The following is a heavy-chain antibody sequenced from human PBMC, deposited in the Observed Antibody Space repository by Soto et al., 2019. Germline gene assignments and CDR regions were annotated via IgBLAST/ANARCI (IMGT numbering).Heavy chain of an antibody. D-gene: IGHD3-3*02. Sequence: QLQLQESGPGLVKPSETLSITCTVSGGSFSPNYWSWIRQPPGKGLEWVGYIYYAGSTSYNPSLKSRVTISLDTPKSQFSLSLSSVTAADTAVYYCARLGAFYQSLDPWGPGTLVTVSS. CDR1: GGSFSPNY. V-gene: IGHV4-59*08. CDR3: ARLGAFYQSLDP. J-gene: IGHJ5*02. CDR2: IYYAGST.